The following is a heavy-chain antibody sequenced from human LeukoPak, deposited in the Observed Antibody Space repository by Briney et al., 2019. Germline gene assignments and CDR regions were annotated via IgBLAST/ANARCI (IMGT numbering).Heavy chain of an antibody. Sequence: ASVKVSCKASGYTFTGYYWHWVRQAPAQGLDWVGWINPNCGGTNNVQKFQGRLTMTRDRSISKPYMELSRLRTDDTPGYYLARGAYYDILTGYYYYYYMDVWGKGTTVTVSS. CDR3: ARGAYYDILTGYYYYYYMDV. D-gene: IGHD3-9*01. CDR1: GYTFTGYY. J-gene: IGHJ6*03. CDR2: INPNCGGT. V-gene: IGHV1-2*02.